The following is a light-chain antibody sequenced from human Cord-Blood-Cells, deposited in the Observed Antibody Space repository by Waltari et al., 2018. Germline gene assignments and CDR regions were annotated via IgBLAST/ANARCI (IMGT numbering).Light chain of an antibody. CDR2: GAS. J-gene: IGKJ1*01. CDR1: QSVSSN. CDR3: QQYNNWPPWT. V-gene: IGKV3-15*01. Sequence: EIAMTQSLATLSVSPGERATLSCRASQSVSSNLAWYQQKPGQAPRLLIYGASTRATGIPARFSGSGSGTEFTLTISSLQSEDFAVYYCQQYNNWPPWTFGQGTKVEIK.